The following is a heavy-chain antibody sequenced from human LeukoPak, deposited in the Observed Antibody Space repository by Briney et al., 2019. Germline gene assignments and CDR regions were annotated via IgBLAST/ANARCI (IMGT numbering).Heavy chain of an antibody. CDR3: AKVGDLRIYYYYYMDV. D-gene: IGHD3-10*01. CDR1: GFTFSSYG. J-gene: IGHJ6*03. CDR2: IRYDGSNK. Sequence: GGSLRLSCAASGFTFSSYGMHWVRQAPGKGLEWVAFIRYDGSNKYYADSVKGRFTISRDNSKNTLYLQMNSLRAEDTAVYYCAKVGDLRIYYYYYMDVWGKGTTVTVSS. V-gene: IGHV3-30*02.